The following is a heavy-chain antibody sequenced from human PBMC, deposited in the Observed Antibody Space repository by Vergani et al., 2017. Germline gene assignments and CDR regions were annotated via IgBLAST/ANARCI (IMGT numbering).Heavy chain of an antibody. J-gene: IGHJ4*02. CDR2: ISCDGGST. Sequence: EVQLVESGGVVVQPGGSLILSCAASGFTFDDYTMHWVRQAPGKGLEWVSLISCDGGSTCYADSVKGRFTISRDNSKNSLYLQMNSLRTEDTTLYYCAKGRAKFRDSNWFSEFNYWGQGTRVTVSS. CDR3: AKGRAKFRDSNWFSEFNY. D-gene: IGHD6-13*01. V-gene: IGHV3-43*01. CDR1: GFTFDDYT.